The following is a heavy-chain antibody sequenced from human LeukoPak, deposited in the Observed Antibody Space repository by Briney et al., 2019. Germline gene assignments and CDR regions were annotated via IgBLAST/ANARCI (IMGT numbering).Heavy chain of an antibody. V-gene: IGHV3-21*01. D-gene: IGHD1-26*01. J-gene: IGHJ4*02. CDR1: GFTFSSYS. CDR3: ARARGASGSYEFDY. Sequence: GGSLRLSCAASGFTFSSYSMNWVRQAPGKGLEWVSSISSSSSYIYCADSVKGRFTISRDNAKNSLYLQMNSLRAEDTAVYYCARARGASGSYEFDYWGQGTLVTVSS. CDR2: ISSSSSYI.